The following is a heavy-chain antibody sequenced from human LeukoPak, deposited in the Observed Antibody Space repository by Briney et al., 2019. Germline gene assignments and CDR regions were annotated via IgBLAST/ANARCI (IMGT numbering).Heavy chain of an antibody. CDR1: QLTFTTYA. D-gene: IGHD3/OR15-3a*01. CDR3: AKVATWTYFES. Sequence: PGGSLRLSCAASQLTFTTYAMSWVRQAPGRGLEWVSSIGDSGVPTYYADSVKGRFTISRDNSQNTLYLQMNSLGADDTAVYYCAKVATWTYFESWGQGTLVTVSS. J-gene: IGHJ4*02. CDR2: IGDSGVPT. V-gene: IGHV3-23*01.